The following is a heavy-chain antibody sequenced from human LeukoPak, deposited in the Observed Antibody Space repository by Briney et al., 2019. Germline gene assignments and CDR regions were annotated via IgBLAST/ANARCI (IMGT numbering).Heavy chain of an antibody. J-gene: IGHJ4*02. D-gene: IGHD3-16*01. V-gene: IGHV3-48*04. CDR2: ISSSSSTI. CDR1: GFTFSSYS. Sequence: GGSLRLSFAAPGFTFSSYSMNWVRQAPGKGREWVSYISSSSSTICYADSVKGRFTISRDNAKNSLYLQMNSLRAEDTAVYYCARDLYAPGDYWGQGTLVTVSS. CDR3: ARDLYAPGDY.